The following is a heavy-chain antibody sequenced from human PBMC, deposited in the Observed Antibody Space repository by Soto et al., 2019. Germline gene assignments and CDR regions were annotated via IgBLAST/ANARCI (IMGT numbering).Heavy chain of an antibody. J-gene: IGHJ6*02. D-gene: IGHD3-10*01. CDR3: ARRVIWFGGSVTEKEYYAMDV. CDR2: INAGRGNT. CDR1: GYTVTDYA. V-gene: IGHV1-3*01. Sequence: QVQLVQSGAEVRKPGASVEVSCQASGYTVTDYAIHWVRQAPGQGLEWMGWINAGRGNTKYSQAFQGRVTITWDTSASTAYRQLRSLSSEDTAIYYCARRVIWFGGSVTEKEYYAMDVWGQGTTVTVSS.